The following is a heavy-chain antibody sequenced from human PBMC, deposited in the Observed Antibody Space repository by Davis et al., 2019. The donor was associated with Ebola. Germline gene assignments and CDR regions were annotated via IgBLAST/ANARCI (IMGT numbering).Heavy chain of an antibody. CDR1: GGSFSGYY. D-gene: IGHD3-10*01. Sequence: SETLSLTCAVYGGSFSGYYWSWIRQPPGKGLEWIGEINHSGSTNYNPSLKSRVTISVDTSKNQFSLKLSSVTAADTAVYYCARSTGYYYASGRFTTFDIWGQGTMVTVSS. V-gene: IGHV4-34*01. CDR2: INHSGST. CDR3: ARSTGYYYASGRFTTFDI. J-gene: IGHJ3*02.